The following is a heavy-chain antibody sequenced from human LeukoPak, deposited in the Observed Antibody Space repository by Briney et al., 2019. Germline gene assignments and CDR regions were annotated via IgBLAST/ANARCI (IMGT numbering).Heavy chain of an antibody. J-gene: IGHJ4*02. CDR1: GFTFSSYP. V-gene: IGHV3-64*01. D-gene: IGHD3-16*02. CDR2: INRNGAST. CDR3: ARVLPTSGELSPYFDY. Sequence: PGGTLRLSCAASGFTFSSYPMHWVRQAPGKGLEYVSAINRNGASTYYANSVKGRFTISSDNSKNTLYLQMGSLRADDMAVYYCARVLPTSGELSPYFDYWGQGTLVTVS.